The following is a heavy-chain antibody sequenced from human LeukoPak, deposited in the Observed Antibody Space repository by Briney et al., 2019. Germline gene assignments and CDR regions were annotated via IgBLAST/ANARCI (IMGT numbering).Heavy chain of an antibody. J-gene: IGHJ2*01. D-gene: IGHD6-13*01. V-gene: IGHV4-4*07. CDR2: IHTTGST. Sequence: SETLSLTCTVSGASISSYYWSWIRQPAGKGLEWIGRIHTTGSTNYNPSLKSRVTMSVDMSKNQFSLELSSVTAADTAVYYCARVYYSNSYDYWYFDLWGRGTLVTVSS. CDR3: ARVYYSNSYDYWYFDL. CDR1: GASISSYY.